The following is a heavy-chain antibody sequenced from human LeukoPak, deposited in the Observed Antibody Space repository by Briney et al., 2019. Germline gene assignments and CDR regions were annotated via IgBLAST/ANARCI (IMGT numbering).Heavy chain of an antibody. CDR1: GGTFSSYA. V-gene: IGHV1-69*13. J-gene: IGHJ4*02. CDR3: AKRDSSGYYYFDF. D-gene: IGHD3-22*01. CDR2: IIPIFGTA. Sequence: ASVKVSCKASGGTFSSYAISWVRQAPGQGLEWMGGIIPIFGTANYAQKFQGRVTITADESTSTAYMELSSLRAEDTAVYYCAKRDSSGYYYFDFWGQGTLVTVSS.